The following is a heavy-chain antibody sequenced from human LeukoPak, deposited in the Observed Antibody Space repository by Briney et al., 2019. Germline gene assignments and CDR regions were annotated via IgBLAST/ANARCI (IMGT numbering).Heavy chain of an antibody. CDR1: GGTFSSYA. CDR2: IIPIFGTA. CDR3: ARGGTSLMDFDY. D-gene: IGHD2-2*01. Sequence: ASVKVSCKASGGTFSSYAISWVRQAPGQGLEWMGGIIPIFGTANYAQKFQGRVTITTDESTSTAYMELSSLRSEDTAVYYCARGGTSLMDFDYWGQGTLVTVSS. V-gene: IGHV1-69*05. J-gene: IGHJ4*02.